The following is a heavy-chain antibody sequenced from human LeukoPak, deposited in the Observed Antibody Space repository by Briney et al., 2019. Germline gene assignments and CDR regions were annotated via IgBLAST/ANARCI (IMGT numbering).Heavy chain of an antibody. V-gene: IGHV4-59*08. CDR1: GGSISSYY. D-gene: IGHD3-22*01. Sequence: SETLSLTCTVSGGSISSYYWSWLRQPPGQGLEWIGYIYYSGSTNYNPSLKSRVTISVDTSKNQFSLKLSSVTAADTAVYYCARHWSSGYYSAPLYFDYWGQGTLVTVSS. CDR3: ARHWSSGYYSAPLYFDY. CDR2: IYYSGST. J-gene: IGHJ4*02.